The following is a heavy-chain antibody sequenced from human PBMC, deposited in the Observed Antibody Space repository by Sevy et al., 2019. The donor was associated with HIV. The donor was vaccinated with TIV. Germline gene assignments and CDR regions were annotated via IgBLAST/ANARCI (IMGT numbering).Heavy chain of an antibody. D-gene: IGHD1-26*01. J-gene: IGHJ4*02. Sequence: GGSLRLSCAASGFSFSSYGMHWVRQAPGKGLEWVAVIWYDGSGKYYSDSVKGRFPISRDNSKNTLFLQMNSLRVEDTAIYYCAKGAGQYFFDYWGQGTLVPVSS. CDR1: GFSFSSYG. CDR2: IWYDGSGK. CDR3: AKGAGQYFFDY. V-gene: IGHV3-33*06.